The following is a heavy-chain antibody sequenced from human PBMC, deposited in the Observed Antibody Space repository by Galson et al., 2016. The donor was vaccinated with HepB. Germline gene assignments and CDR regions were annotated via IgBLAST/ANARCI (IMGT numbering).Heavy chain of an antibody. D-gene: IGHD1-26*01. CDR2: IYWDDDK. CDR3: AHSLSTVGGFDP. J-gene: IGHJ5*02. CDR1: GFSLSPSEVA. Sequence: PALVKPTQTLTLTCTFSGFSLSPSEVAVGWIRQPPGKALEWLALIYWDDDKRYNASLKGRLTVNKDTSKNQVVLKMTNMDPVDTGTYYCAHSLSTVGGFDPWGQGTLVTVSS. V-gene: IGHV2-5*02.